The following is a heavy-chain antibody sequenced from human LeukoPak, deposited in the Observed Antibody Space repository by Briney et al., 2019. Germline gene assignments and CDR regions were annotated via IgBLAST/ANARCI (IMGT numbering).Heavy chain of an antibody. V-gene: IGHV4-59*01. CDR3: ARVTVSHYYYYMDV. J-gene: IGHJ6*03. CDR1: GGSISSYY. CDR2: IYYSGST. Sequence: QVQLQESGPGLVKPSETLSLTCTVSGGSISSYYWSWIRQPPGKGLEWLGYIYYSGSTNYNPSLKSRVTISVDTSKNQFSLKLSSVTAADTAVYYCARVTVSHYYYYMDVWGKGTTVTVSS.